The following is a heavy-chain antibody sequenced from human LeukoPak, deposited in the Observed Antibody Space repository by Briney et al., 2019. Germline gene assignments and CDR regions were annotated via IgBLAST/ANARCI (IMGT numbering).Heavy chain of an antibody. CDR2: MNSDGSDT. Sequence: GGSLRLSCAASGFTFNWMHWVRQPPGKGLVWVSRMNSDGSDTRYADSVKSRFTISRDNAKNTLYLQMNSLRVEDTAVYYCAMTGGYCSSSSCLEWGQGTLVTVSS. J-gene: IGHJ4*02. CDR1: GFTFNW. D-gene: IGHD2-2*01. V-gene: IGHV3-74*01. CDR3: AMTGGYCSSSSCLE.